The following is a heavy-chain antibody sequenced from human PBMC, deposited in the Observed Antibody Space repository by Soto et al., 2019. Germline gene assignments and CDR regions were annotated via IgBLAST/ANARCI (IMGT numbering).Heavy chain of an antibody. CDR1: GYTFTSYG. CDR3: ARDAPPAAS. CDR2: IRAYNGNT. J-gene: IGHJ5*02. D-gene: IGHD6-13*01. V-gene: IGHV1-18*01. Sequence: QVQLVQSGAEVKKPGASVKVSCKASGYTFTSYGISWVRQAPGQGLEWMGWIRAYNGNTNYAQKLQGRATMTTDTATRTAYMELTSLTSDDTAVYFCARDAPPAASWGQGTLVTVSS.